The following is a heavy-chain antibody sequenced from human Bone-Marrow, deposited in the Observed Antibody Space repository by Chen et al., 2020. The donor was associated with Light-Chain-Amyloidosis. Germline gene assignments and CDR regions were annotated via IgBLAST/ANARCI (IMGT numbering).Heavy chain of an antibody. CDR1: GYTFTGYY. J-gene: IGHJ3*02. CDR3: ARDRGYDILTGYAFDI. D-gene: IGHD3-9*01. V-gene: IGHV1-2*06. CDR2: INPNSGCT. Sequence: QVQLVQSGAEVKKPGASVKVSCKASGYTFTGYYMYWVRQAPGQGLEWMGRINPNSGCTNYAQKFQGRVTMTRDTSISTAYMELSRLRSDDTAVYYCARDRGYDILTGYAFDIWGQGTMVTVSS.